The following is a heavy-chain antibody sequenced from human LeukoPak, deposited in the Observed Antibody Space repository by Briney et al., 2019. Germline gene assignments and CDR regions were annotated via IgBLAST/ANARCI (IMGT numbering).Heavy chain of an antibody. CDR1: GYTFTGYY. J-gene: IGHJ6*03. Sequence: ASVKVSCKASGYTFTGYYMHWVRQAPGQGLEWMGWINPNSGGTNYAQKFQGRVTMTRDTSISTAYMELSRLRSDDTAVYYCARDTYYDFWSDYYMDVWGKGTTVTVSS. V-gene: IGHV1-2*02. CDR3: ARDTYYDFWSDYYMDV. CDR2: INPNSGGT. D-gene: IGHD3-3*01.